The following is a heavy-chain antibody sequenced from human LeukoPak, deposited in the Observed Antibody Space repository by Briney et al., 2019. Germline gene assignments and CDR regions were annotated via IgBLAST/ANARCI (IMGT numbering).Heavy chain of an antibody. V-gene: IGHV1-8*01. J-gene: IGHJ4*02. CDR3: ARVSTYYDFWSAPRPLYYFDY. CDR1: GYTFTSYD. CDR2: VDPNSGNT. Sequence: GASVKVSCKPSGYTFTSYDINWVRQATGQGLEWMGWVDPNSGNTGYAQKFQGRVTMTRNTSISTAYMELSSLRSEDAAVYYCARVSTYYDFWSAPRPLYYFDYWGQGTLVTVSS. D-gene: IGHD3-3*01.